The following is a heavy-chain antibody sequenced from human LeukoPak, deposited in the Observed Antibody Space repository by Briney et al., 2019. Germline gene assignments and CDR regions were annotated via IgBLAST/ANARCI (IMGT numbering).Heavy chain of an antibody. CDR2: ISSSGSTI. CDR3: ARAYCSSTSCPFDY. CDR1: GFTFSDYY. V-gene: IGHV3-11*04. J-gene: IGHJ4*02. Sequence: GGSLRLSCAASGFTFSDYYMSWIRQAPGKGLEWVSYISSSGSTIYYADSVKGGFTISRENAKKTVYLQMNSLSVEDTAVFYCARAYCSSTSCPFDYWGQRTLVTVSS. D-gene: IGHD2-2*01.